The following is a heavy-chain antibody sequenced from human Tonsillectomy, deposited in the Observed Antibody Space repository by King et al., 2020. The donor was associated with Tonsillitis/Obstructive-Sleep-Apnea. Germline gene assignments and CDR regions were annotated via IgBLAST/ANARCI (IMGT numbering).Heavy chain of an antibody. CDR1: GGSISSTSYY. V-gene: IGHV4-39*01. CDR3: ARLRYSNFSYYYYMDV. J-gene: IGHJ6*03. CDR2: INYSGST. Sequence: QLQESGPGLVKPSETLSLICTVSGGSISSTSYYWAWIRQPPGKGLEWIGSINYSGSTYYNPALKSRVTISVVTSKIQFSLRLGSVTAADTAVYYCARLRYSNFSYYYYMDVWGKGTTVTVSS. D-gene: IGHD4-11*01.